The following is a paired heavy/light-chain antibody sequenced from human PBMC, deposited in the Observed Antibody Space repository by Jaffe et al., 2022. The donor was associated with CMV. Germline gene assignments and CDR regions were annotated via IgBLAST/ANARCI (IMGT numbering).Heavy chain of an antibody. CDR2: IYYSGST. CDR1: GGSISPYY. Sequence: QVQLQESGPGLVKPSETLSLTCTVSGGSISPYYWSWIRQPPGKGLELIGYIYYSGSTNYNPSLKSRVTISVDTSKNQFSLKLTSVTAADTAVYYCASYDVNTAMNHWGQGTLVTVSS. CDR3: ASYDVNTAMNH. V-gene: IGHV4-59*01. J-gene: IGHJ5*02. D-gene: IGHD5-18*01.
Light chain of an antibody. Sequence: QSALTQPASVSGSPGQSITISCTGTSSDIGNYNYVSWYQQHPGKAPKLMIFDVTNRPSGVSNRFSGSKSGNTASLTISGLQAEDEADYYCSSYTGSSTLVFGGGTKLTVL. CDR3: SSYTGSSTLV. CDR2: DVT. CDR1: SSDIGNYNY. J-gene: IGLJ2*01. V-gene: IGLV2-14*03.